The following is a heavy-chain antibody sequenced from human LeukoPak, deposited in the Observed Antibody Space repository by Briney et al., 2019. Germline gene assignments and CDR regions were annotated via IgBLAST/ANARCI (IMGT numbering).Heavy chain of an antibody. CDR1: GFTFSSYG. V-gene: IGHV3-30*02. Sequence: GGSLRLSCAASGFTFSSYGMHWVRQAPGKGLEWVAFIRYDGSNKYYADSVKGRFTISRDNSKNTLYLQMNSLRAEDTAVYYCARHTWYSSSWYGGEYWFDPWGQGTLVTVSS. CDR3: ARHTWYSSSWYGGEYWFDP. J-gene: IGHJ5*02. CDR2: IRYDGSNK. D-gene: IGHD6-13*01.